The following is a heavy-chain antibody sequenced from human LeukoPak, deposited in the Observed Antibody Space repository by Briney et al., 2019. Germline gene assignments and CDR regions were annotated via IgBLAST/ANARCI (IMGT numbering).Heavy chain of an antibody. CDR1: GITLSNYG. J-gene: IGHJ4*02. CDR2: ISGSGGST. Sequence: GGSLTLSCAVSGITLSNYGMSWVRQAPGKGLEWVTGISGSGGSTNYADSVKGRFTISRDNPKNTLFLQMNSLRAEDTAVYFCAKRGIVIRVILVGFHKEAYYFDSWGQGALVTVSS. D-gene: IGHD3-16*01. CDR3: AKRGIVIRVILVGFHKEAYYFDS. V-gene: IGHV3-23*01.